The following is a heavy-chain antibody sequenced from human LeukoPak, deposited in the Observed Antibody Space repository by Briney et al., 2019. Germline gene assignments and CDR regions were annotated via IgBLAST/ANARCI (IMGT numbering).Heavy chain of an antibody. CDR1: GFTFSNYD. J-gene: IGHJ4*02. D-gene: IGHD3-22*01. V-gene: IGHV3-13*04. CDR2: ISTAGDT. Sequence: GGSLRLSCAASGFTFSNYDMHWVRQAPGEGLEWVSAISTAGDTYYPGSVKGRFTSSREDAKNAMHLQMNSLRAGDTAVYYCAREASGSGYSGIDYWGRGILVTVSS. CDR3: AREASGSGYSGIDY.